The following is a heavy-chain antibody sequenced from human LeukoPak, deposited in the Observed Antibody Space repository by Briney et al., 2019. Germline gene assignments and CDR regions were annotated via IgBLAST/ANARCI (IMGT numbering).Heavy chain of an antibody. CDR2: ISSSGSYI. J-gene: IGHJ4*02. Sequence: PGGSLRLSCAASGFSFTSCAMNWVRQAPGKGLEWVSSISSSGSYIYYADSVKGRFTISRDNSKNTLYLQMNSLRAEDTAVYYCAKVEGIAAAAYFDYWGQGTLVTVSS. CDR1: GFSFTSCA. CDR3: AKVEGIAAAAYFDY. V-gene: IGHV3-23*01. D-gene: IGHD6-13*01.